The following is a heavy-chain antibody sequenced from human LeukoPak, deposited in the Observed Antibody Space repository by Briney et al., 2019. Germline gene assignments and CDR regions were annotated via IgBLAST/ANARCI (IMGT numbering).Heavy chain of an antibody. CDR1: GFSFTKYA. Sequence: GGSLRVSCAASGFSFTKYAMDWVRQAPGKGLEWVAIISKDGSMRYYADSVRGRFTVTRDNSNNAVYLQMNSLKSEDTAVYYCAGEKFDIWGQGTMVTVSA. CDR2: ISKDGSMR. CDR3: AGEKFDI. J-gene: IGHJ3*02. V-gene: IGHV3-30*04.